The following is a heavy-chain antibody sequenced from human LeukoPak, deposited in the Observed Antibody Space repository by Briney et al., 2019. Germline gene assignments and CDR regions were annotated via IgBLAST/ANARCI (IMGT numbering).Heavy chain of an antibody. CDR2: IYYSGSA. CDR1: GGSINTYF. V-gene: IGHV4-59*04. D-gene: IGHD3-16*01. CDR3: TRHPSYGPFDY. Sequence: WETLSLTCTVSGGSINTYFWSWIRQPPWKGLEWIGHIYYSGSAYYNPSLKSRVTISVDTSKNQFSLKLSSVTAADTAVYYCTRHPSYGPFDYWGQGTLVTVSS. J-gene: IGHJ4*02.